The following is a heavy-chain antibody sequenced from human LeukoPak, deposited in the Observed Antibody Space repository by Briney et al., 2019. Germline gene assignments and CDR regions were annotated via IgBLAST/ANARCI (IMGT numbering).Heavy chain of an antibody. Sequence: PGRSLRLSRAASGFTFRSYGMHWVRQAPGKGLEWVAFISYDGSNKYYADSVKGRFTISRDNSKNTLYLQMNSLRAEDTAVYYWENPDVYYDSSGYDAFDIWGQGTMVTVSS. CDR3: ENPDVYYDSSGYDAFDI. J-gene: IGHJ3*02. V-gene: IGHV3-30*18. CDR1: GFTFRSYG. CDR2: ISYDGSNK. D-gene: IGHD3-22*01.